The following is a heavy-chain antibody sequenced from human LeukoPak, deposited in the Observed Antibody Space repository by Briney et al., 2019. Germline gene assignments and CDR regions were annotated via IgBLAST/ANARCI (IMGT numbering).Heavy chain of an antibody. CDR3: AREDRVAAGGTSWFNS. J-gene: IGHJ5*01. CDR2: IYHSGST. V-gene: IGHV4-38-2*01. CDR1: GYSISSGYY. Sequence: SETLSLTCAVSGYSISSGYYWGWIRQPPGKGLEWIGSIYHSGSTYYNPSLKSRVTITVNTSKNQISLKLSSVTAADTAVYYCAREDRVAAGGTSWFNSWGQGTLVTVSS. D-gene: IGHD6-13*01.